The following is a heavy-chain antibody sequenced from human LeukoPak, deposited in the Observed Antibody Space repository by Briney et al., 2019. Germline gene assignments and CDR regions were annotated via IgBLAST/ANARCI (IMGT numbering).Heavy chain of an antibody. D-gene: IGHD6-13*01. CDR1: GGTFSSYA. CDR2: INPNSGGT. J-gene: IGHJ4*02. Sequence: ASVKVSCKASGGTFSSYAISWVRQAPGQGLEWMGWINPNSGGTNYAQKFQGRVTMTRDTSISTAYMELSRLRSDDTAVYYCARSSIGYSSSWYRGWGQGTLVTVSS. CDR3: ARSSIGYSSSWYRG. V-gene: IGHV1-2*02.